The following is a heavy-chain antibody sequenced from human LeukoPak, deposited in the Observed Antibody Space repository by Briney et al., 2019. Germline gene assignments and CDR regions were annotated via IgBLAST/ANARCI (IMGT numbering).Heavy chain of an antibody. V-gene: IGHV4-59*01. D-gene: IGHD2-21*02. J-gene: IGHJ4*02. Sequence: PSETLSLTCTVSGGSISSYYWSWIRQPPGKGLEWIGYIYYSGRTNYNPSLKSRVTISVDTSKNQFSLKLSSVTAADTAVYYCARTALAAIFDYWGQGTLVTVSS. CDR1: GGSISSYY. CDR2: IYYSGRT. CDR3: ARTALAAIFDY.